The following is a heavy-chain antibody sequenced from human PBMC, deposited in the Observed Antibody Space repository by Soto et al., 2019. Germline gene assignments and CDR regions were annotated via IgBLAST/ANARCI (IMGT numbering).Heavy chain of an antibody. D-gene: IGHD3-22*01. CDR2: IYYSGST. J-gene: IGHJ3*02. V-gene: IGHV4-59*01. Sequence: SETLSLTCTVSGGSISSYYWSWIRQPPGKGLEWIGYIYYSGSTNYNPSLKSRVTISVDTSKNQFSLKLSSVTAADTAVYYCARGKESDSSGYSPDAFDIWGQGTMVTVS. CDR3: ARGKESDSSGYSPDAFDI. CDR1: GGSISSYY.